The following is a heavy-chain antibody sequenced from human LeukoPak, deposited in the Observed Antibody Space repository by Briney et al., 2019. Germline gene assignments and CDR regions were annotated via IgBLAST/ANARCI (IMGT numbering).Heavy chain of an antibody. CDR1: GGSFSGYY. J-gene: IGHJ5*02. CDR2: INHSGST. Sequence: SETLSLTCAVYGGSFSGYYWSWIRQPPGKGLEWIGEINHSGSTNYNPSLKSRVTISVDTSKIQFSLKLSSVTAADTAVYYCARGLITFRWSGGWFDPWGQGTLVTVSS. D-gene: IGHD3-3*01. CDR3: ARGLITFRWSGGWFDP. V-gene: IGHV4-34*01.